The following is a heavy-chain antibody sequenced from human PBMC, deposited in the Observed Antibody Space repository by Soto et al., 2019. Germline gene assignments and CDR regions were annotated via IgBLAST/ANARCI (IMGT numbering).Heavy chain of an antibody. D-gene: IGHD3-3*01. CDR2: INPNSGGT. Sequence: ASVKVSCKASGYSFTGYYMHWVRQAPGQGLEWMGWINPNSGGTNYAQKYQGWVTMTRDTSISTAYMELSRLRSDDTAVYYFARASITIFGVVSDAFDIWGQGTLVTVSS. CDR3: ARASITIFGVVSDAFDI. CDR1: GYSFTGYY. J-gene: IGHJ3*02. V-gene: IGHV1-2*04.